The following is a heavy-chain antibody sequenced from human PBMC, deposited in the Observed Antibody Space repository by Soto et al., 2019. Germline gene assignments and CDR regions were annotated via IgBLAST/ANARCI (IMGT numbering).Heavy chain of an antibody. V-gene: IGHV3-23*01. CDR3: AKGSYTNYNWFDP. CDR2: ISQSGDNT. Sequence: EVQLLESGGDLVQPGGSLRLSCVGSGFTFSSHAMSWVRQAPGKGLEWVSAISQSGDNTYYGDSVKGRFTVSRDNSKNTVYMQMNSLRADDTAVYYCAKGSYTNYNWFDPWGQGTLVTVYS. D-gene: IGHD2-8*01. J-gene: IGHJ5*02. CDR1: GFTFSSHA.